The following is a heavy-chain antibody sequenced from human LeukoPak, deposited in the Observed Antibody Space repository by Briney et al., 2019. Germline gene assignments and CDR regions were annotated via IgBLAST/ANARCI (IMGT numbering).Heavy chain of an antibody. Sequence: GGSLRLSCAASGFTFSNYAMNWVRQAPGKGLEWVSAISGSGGSTYYADSVKGRFTISRDNSKNTLYLQMDSLRAEDTAVYYCAKAGIVVVPAARDDGWFDPWGQGTLVTVSS. CDR3: AKAGIVVVPAARDDGWFDP. D-gene: IGHD2-2*01. J-gene: IGHJ5*02. V-gene: IGHV3-23*01. CDR1: GFTFSNYA. CDR2: ISGSGGST.